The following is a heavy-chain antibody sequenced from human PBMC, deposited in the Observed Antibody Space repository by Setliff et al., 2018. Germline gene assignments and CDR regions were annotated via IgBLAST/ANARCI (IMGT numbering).Heavy chain of an antibody. CDR1: GSSFSSYS. Sequence: SETLSLTCTVSGSSFSSYSWSWIRQPPGKGLEWIGYKYYSGSTNSNTSLKSRVTISVDTSKNQFSLKLSSVTAADTAVYYCARWRVRDSGYYPRLSYMDVWGKGTTVTV. CDR3: ARWRVRDSGYYPRLSYMDV. CDR2: KYYSGST. D-gene: IGHD3-22*01. J-gene: IGHJ6*03. V-gene: IGHV4-59*08.